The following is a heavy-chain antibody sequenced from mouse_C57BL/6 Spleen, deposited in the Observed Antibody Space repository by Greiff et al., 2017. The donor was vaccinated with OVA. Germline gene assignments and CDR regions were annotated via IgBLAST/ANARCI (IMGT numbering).Heavy chain of an antibody. Sequence: VHVKQSGAELVRPGASVKLSCTASGFNIKDDYMHWVKQRPEQGLEWIGWIDPENGDTEYASKFQGKATITADTSSNTAYLQLSSLTSEDTAVYYCTTSLYDGYPAWFAYWGQGTLVTVSA. V-gene: IGHV14-4*01. D-gene: IGHD2-3*01. CDR1: GFNIKDDY. CDR3: TTSLYDGYPAWFAY. CDR2: IDPENGDT. J-gene: IGHJ3*01.